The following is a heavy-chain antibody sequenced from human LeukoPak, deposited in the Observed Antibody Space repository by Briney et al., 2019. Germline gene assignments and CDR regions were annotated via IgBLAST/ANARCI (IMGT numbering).Heavy chain of an antibody. V-gene: IGHV3-23*01. CDR1: GFTFGTYG. Sequence: GGSLRLSCAASGFTFGTYGMSWVRQAPGKGLEWLSALSGSGDRTYYADSVKGRFTISRDNSKNTLYLQMNSLRAEDTAVYSCAKDRVGALLYFDSWGQGTLVTVSS. D-gene: IGHD1-26*01. CDR2: LSGSGDRT. CDR3: AKDRVGALLYFDS. J-gene: IGHJ4*02.